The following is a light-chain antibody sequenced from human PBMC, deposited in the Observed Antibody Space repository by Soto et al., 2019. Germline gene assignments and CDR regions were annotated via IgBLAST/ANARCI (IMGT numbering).Light chain of an antibody. CDR3: QQYDNVPII. CDR1: QDITNF. CDR2: DAS. J-gene: IGKJ5*01. Sequence: DIPMTQSPSSLSASIGDRVTITCQASQDITNFLNWYQQKPGKAPKLLISDASNLETGVPSRFSGSGSGTDFTLIIGSLQPQDFATYYCQQYDNVPIIFGQGTRLEIK. V-gene: IGKV1-33*01.